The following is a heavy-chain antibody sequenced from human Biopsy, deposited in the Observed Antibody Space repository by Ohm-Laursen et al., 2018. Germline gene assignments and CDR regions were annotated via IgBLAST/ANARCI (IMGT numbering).Heavy chain of an antibody. CDR2: IYYSVMT. D-gene: IGHD4-11*01. CDR1: GFTFSSYS. CDR3: ARDSGILNYGNFKYYHYYGTDV. Sequence: LRLSCSASGFTFSSYSMNWIRQPPGKGLEWIGHIYYSVMTNYNPSLQSRVSISVDTSRNQVSLTLSSVTAADTAVYYCARDSGILNYGNFKYYHYYGTDVWGQGTKVTVSS. J-gene: IGHJ6*02. V-gene: IGHV4-59*01.